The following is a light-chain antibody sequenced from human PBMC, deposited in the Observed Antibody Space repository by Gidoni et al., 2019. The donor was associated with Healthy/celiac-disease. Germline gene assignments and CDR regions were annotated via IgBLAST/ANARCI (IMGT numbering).Light chain of an antibody. CDR3: QQYNSYSS. CDR2: KAS. V-gene: IGKV1-5*03. J-gene: IGKJ1*01. Sequence: DIQMTQSPSTLSASVGDRVTSTCRASQSISSWLAWYQQKPGKAHKLLIYKASSLESGVPSRFSGSGSGTEFTLTISSLQPDDFATYYCQQYNSYSSFGQXTKVEIK. CDR1: QSISSW.